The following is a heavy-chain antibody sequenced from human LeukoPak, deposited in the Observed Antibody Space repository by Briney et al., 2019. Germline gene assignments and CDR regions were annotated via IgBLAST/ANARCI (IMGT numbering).Heavy chain of an antibody. V-gene: IGHV4-39*01. D-gene: IGHD4-17*01. CDR2: IYDSGST. J-gene: IGHJ6*02. CDR1: GGSISSSSYN. CDR3: ARIDYGRMDV. Sequence: SETLSLTCTVSGGSISSSSYNWGWIRQPPGKGLEGIGSIYDSGSTYYNPSRQRRVTISVDTSKNQFSLKLRSVTAADTAVHYCARIDYGRMDVWGQGTTVTVSS.